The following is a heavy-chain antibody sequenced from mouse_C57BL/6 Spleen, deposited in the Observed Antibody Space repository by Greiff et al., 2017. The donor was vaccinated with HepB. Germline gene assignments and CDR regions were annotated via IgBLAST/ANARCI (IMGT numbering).Heavy chain of an antibody. CDR1: GYTFTSYW. CDR3: ARGGRSTSLYFDV. V-gene: IGHV1-50*01. CDR2: IDPSDSYT. Sequence: QVQLQQPGAEFVKPGASVKLSCKASGYTFTSYWMQWVKQRPGQGLEWIGEIDPSDSYTNYNQKFKGKATLTVDTSSSTAYMQLSSLTSEDSAVYYCARGGRSTSLYFDVWGTGTTVTVSS. D-gene: IGHD5-1*01. J-gene: IGHJ1*03.